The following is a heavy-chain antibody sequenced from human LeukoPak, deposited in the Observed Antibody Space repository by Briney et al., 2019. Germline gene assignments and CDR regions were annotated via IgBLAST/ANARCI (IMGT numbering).Heavy chain of an antibody. CDR3: ARSGYIYGLDY. CDR2: IRYNSGGT. D-gene: IGHD5-18*01. CDR1: GYTFSGYY. Sequence: ASVKVSCDASGYTFSGYYIHWVRQAPGQGLEWMGWIRYNSGGTNYAQKFQGRVTMTRDTSISTVYMELSRLTSDDTAVYYCARSGYIYGLDYGGQGTLVTVSS. J-gene: IGHJ4*02. V-gene: IGHV1-2*02.